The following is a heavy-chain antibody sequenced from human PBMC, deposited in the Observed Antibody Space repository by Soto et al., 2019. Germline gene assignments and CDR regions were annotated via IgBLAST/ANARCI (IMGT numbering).Heavy chain of an antibody. CDR3: ARDLEEAAAGTRDRFGLYYYYYYMDV. J-gene: IGHJ6*03. Sequence: GGSLRLSCAASGFTFSSYGMHWVRQAPGKGLEWVAVIWYDGSNKYYADSVKGRFTISRDNSKNTLYLQMNSLRAEDTAVYYCARDLEEAAAGTRDRFGLYYYYYYMDVWGKGTTVTVSS. D-gene: IGHD6-13*01. CDR2: IWYDGSNK. CDR1: GFTFSSYG. V-gene: IGHV3-33*01.